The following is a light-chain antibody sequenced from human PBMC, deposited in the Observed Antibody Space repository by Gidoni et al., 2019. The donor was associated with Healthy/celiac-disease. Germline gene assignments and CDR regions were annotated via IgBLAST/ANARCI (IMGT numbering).Light chain of an antibody. CDR3: AAWDDSLNGWV. V-gene: IGLV1-44*01. CDR1: SSNIGSNT. Sequence: QSVLTQPPSASGTPGQRVTISCSGSSSNIGSNTVNWYQQLPGTAPKLLIYSNKQRASGVPDRFPGSKAGTSASLAIRGLQSEDEADYYCAAWDDSLNGWVFGGGTKLTVL. CDR2: SNK. J-gene: IGLJ3*02.